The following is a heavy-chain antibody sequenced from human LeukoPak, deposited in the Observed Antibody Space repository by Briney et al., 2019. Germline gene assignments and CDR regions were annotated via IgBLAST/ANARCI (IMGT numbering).Heavy chain of an antibody. Sequence: GGSLRLSCAASGFIFGRDSMNWVRQAPGRGLEWISYISRDSDIRYYADSVRGRFHISRDNARNSLYLQMDSLRTDDTAVYYCVYCSGGNCFYAVRGWTYWGQGTLVTVSS. J-gene: IGHJ4*02. CDR3: VYCSGGNCFYAVRGWTY. CDR2: ISRDSDIR. CDR1: GFIFGRDS. D-gene: IGHD2-15*01. V-gene: IGHV3-48*01.